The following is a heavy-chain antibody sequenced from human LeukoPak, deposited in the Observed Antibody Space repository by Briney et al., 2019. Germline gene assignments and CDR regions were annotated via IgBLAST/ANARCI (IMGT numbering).Heavy chain of an antibody. V-gene: IGHV3-74*01. CDR3: ARDSGVGACLFCSAFDL. D-gene: IGHD1-26*01. CDR2: INSDGSST. CDR1: GFTFSSYW. J-gene: IGHJ3*01. Sequence: PGGSLRLSCAASGFTFSSYWMHWVRQAPGKGLVWVSRINSDGSSTSYADSVKGRFTISRDNAKNSLYLQMNSLRAEDTAVYYCARDSGVGACLFCSAFDLWGQGTMVTVSS.